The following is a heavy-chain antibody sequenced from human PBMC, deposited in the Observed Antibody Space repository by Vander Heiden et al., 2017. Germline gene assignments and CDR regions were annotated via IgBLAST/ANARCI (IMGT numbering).Heavy chain of an antibody. CDR1: GFTFSSYW. V-gene: IGHV3-74*01. Sequence: EVQLVESGGGLVQPGGSLRLSCAASGFTFSSYWMHWVRQAPGKGLVWVSRINRDGSSTSYADSVKGRFTISRDNAKNTLYLQMNSLRAEDTAVYYCARGVRGDWYFDLWGRGTLVTVSS. J-gene: IGHJ2*01. CDR3: ARGVRGDWYFDL. CDR2: INRDGSST. D-gene: IGHD3-22*01.